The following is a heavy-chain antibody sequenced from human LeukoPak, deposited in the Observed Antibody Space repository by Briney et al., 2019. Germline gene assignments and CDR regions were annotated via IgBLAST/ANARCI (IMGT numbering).Heavy chain of an antibody. J-gene: IGHJ6*03. CDR2: INHSGST. D-gene: IGHD1-26*01. Sequence: SETLSLTCAVYGGSFSGYYWSWIRQPPGKGLEWIGEINHSGSTNYNPSLKSRVTISVDTSKNQFSLKLSSVTAADTAVYYCARGKLSGSYHYYYCYMDVWGKGTTVTVSS. CDR1: GGSFSGYY. CDR3: ARGKLSGSYHYYYCYMDV. V-gene: IGHV4-34*01.